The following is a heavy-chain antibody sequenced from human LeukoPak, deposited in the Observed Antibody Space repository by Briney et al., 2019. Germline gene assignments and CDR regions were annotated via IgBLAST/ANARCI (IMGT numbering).Heavy chain of an antibody. J-gene: IGHJ6*03. CDR2: INHSGST. V-gene: IGHV4-34*01. CDR1: GGSFSGYY. Sequence: SETLSLTCAVYGGSFSGYYWSWIRQPPGKGLEWIGEINHSGSTNYNPSLKSRVTISVDTSKNQFSLKLSSVTAADTAVYYCARIPHHYYYYMDVWGKGTTVTVSS. CDR3: ARIPHHYYYYMDV.